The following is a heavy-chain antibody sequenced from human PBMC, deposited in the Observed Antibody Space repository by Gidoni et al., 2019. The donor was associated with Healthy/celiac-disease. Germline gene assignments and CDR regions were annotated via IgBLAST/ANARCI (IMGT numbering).Heavy chain of an antibody. CDR2: ISSSSSYI. CDR3: ARLVVTAQGAFDI. CDR1: GFTFSSYS. Sequence: EVQLVESGGGLVKPGGSLSPPCAASGFTFSSYSMNWVRQAPGKGLEWVSSISSSSSYIYYADSVKGRFTISRDNAKNSLYLQMNSLRAEDTAVYYCARLVVTAQGAFDIWGQGTMVTVSS. V-gene: IGHV3-21*01. J-gene: IGHJ3*02. D-gene: IGHD2-21*02.